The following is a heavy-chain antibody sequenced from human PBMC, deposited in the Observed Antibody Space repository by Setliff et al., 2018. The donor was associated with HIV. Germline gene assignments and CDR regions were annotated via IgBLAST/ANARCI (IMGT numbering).Heavy chain of an antibody. CDR2: INPSGGST. Sequence: GASVKVSCKAFGYTFTSYFLHWVRQAPGQGLEWTGIINPSGGSTSYAQKFQGRVTMTRDTSTSTVDMELSSLRSEDTAVYYCARSDADAFDIWGQGTMVTVSS. D-gene: IGHD2-21*02. J-gene: IGHJ3*02. CDR1: GYTFTSYF. CDR3: ARSDADAFDI. V-gene: IGHV1-46*01.